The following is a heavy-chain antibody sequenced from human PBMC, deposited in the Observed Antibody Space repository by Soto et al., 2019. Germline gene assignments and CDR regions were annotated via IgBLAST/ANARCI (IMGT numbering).Heavy chain of an antibody. CDR3: ARTIAVAGNYCYYGMDV. V-gene: IGHV4-4*02. CDR1: GGSISSSNW. Sequence: QVQLQESGPGLVKPSGTLSLTCAVSGGSISSSNWWSWVRQPPGKGLEWIGEIYHSGSTNYNPSLRGRVTISVDKSKNQFSLKLSSVTAADTAVYYCARTIAVAGNYCYYGMDVWGQGTTVTVSS. J-gene: IGHJ6*02. D-gene: IGHD6-19*01. CDR2: IYHSGST.